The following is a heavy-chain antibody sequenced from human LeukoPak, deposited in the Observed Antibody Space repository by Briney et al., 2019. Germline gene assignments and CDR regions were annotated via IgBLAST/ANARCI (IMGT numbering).Heavy chain of an antibody. V-gene: IGHV1-69*06. J-gene: IGHJ5*02. CDR3: ARGHYSNFGYWFDP. CDR1: GGTFSSYA. D-gene: IGHD4-11*01. CDR2: IIPIFGTA. Sequence: SVKVSCKASGGTFSSYAISWVRQAPGQGLEWMGGIIPIFGTANYAQKFQGRVTITEDKSTSTAYMELSSLRSDDTAVYYCARGHYSNFGYWFDPWGQGTLVTVSS.